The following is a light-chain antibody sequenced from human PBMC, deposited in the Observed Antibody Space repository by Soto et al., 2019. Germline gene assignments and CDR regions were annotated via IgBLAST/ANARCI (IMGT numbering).Light chain of an antibody. CDR3: HQYDSLPPT. Sequence: DIQMTQSPSSLSASVGDRVTITCQASQDINNYLNWYKQKXGKAPQXXIFDATNLETGVPSRFSGSGSRTHFSFTISSLKPEDFATYFCHQYDSLPPTFGQGTRLEIK. CDR1: QDINNY. J-gene: IGKJ5*01. V-gene: IGKV1-33*01. CDR2: DAT.